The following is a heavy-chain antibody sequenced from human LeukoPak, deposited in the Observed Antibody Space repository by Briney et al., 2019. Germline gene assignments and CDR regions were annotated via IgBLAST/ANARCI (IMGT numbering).Heavy chain of an antibody. CDR3: ARPTTSGWYPH. J-gene: IGHJ3*01. CDR1: GFTFSDYD. Sequence: GGSLRLSCAASGFTFSDYDMNWIRQAPGTGLEWVSYITGSSSSKYYADSVKGRFAISRDNAKNSLYLQMNSLRAEDTAVYYCARPTTSGWYPHWGQGTMVTVSS. D-gene: IGHD6-19*01. V-gene: IGHV3-48*01. CDR2: ITGSSSSK.